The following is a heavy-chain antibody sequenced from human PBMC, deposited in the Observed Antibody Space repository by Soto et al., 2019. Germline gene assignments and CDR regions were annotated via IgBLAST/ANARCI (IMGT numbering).Heavy chain of an antibody. J-gene: IGHJ4*02. CDR3: ARGHFYGSRTFLDY. V-gene: IGHV3-23*01. Sequence: EVQLLESGGGLVQPGGSLRLSCAASRFTFSSHAMSWVRQAPGKGLEWVSTISGSGDNTYYADSVKGRFTISRDNSKNTVYLQISSLTADDTAVYYCARGHFYGSRTFLDYWGQGTLVTVSS. CDR2: ISGSGDNT. D-gene: IGHD3-10*01. CDR1: RFTFSSHA.